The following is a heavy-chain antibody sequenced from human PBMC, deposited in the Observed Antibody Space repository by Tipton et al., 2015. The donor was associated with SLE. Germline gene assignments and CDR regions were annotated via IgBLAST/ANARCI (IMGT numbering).Heavy chain of an antibody. CDR2: IYTSGST. CDR3: ARQGVLAVRYYNYYFDV. J-gene: IGHJ6*03. CDR1: GGSISSGSYS. D-gene: IGHD6-6*01. V-gene: IGHV4-61*02. Sequence: TLSLTCTVSGGSISSGSYSWSWIRQSAGKGLEWIGRIYTSGSTNYNPSLESRVTISVDMSKNQFSLKLSSVTAADTALYYCARQGVLAVRYYNYYFDVWGTGTTVTVSS.